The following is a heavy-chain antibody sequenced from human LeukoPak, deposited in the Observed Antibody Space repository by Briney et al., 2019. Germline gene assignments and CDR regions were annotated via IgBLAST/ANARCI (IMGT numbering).Heavy chain of an antibody. CDR1: GGSISSSSYY. Sequence: SETLSLTCTVSGGSISSSSYYWGWIRQPPGKGLEWIGSIYYSGSTYYNPSLMSRVTISVDTSKNQFSLKLSSVTAADTAVYYCARHQVDSSSPLPGSLDYWGQGTLVTVSS. D-gene: IGHD6-19*01. CDR3: ARHQVDSSSPLPGSLDY. CDR2: IYYSGST. J-gene: IGHJ4*02. V-gene: IGHV4-39*01.